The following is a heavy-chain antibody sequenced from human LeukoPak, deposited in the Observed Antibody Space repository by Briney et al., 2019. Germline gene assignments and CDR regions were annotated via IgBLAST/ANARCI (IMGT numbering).Heavy chain of an antibody. Sequence: GSSVKVSCXASGGTFSIYAISWVRQARGQGLEWMGGIIPIFGTANYAQKFQGRVTITADESTSTAYMELSSLRSEDTAVYYCARDLTTVTTLAYFDYWGQGTLVTVSS. CDR1: GGTFSIYA. CDR2: IIPIFGTA. J-gene: IGHJ4*02. CDR3: ARDLTTVTTLAYFDY. V-gene: IGHV1-69*01. D-gene: IGHD4-17*01.